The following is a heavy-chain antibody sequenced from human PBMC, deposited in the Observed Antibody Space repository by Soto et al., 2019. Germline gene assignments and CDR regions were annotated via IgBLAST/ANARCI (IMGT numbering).Heavy chain of an antibody. J-gene: IGHJ6*02. CDR1: GGTFSSYA. CDR2: IIPIFGTA. Sequence: SVKVSCKASGGTFSSYAISWVRQDPGQGLEWMGGIIPIFGTANYAQKFQGRVTITADESTSTAYMELSSLRSEDTAVYYCARGVIRDKYYDFWSGPLHNYYYYYCMDVWGQGTTVTVSS. D-gene: IGHD3-3*01. V-gene: IGHV1-69*13. CDR3: ARGVIRDKYYDFWSGPLHNYYYYYCMDV.